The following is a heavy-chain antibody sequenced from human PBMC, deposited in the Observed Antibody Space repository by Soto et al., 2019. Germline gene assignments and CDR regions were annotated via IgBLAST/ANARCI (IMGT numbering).Heavy chain of an antibody. J-gene: IGHJ6*02. Sequence: SVKVSCKASGGTFSSYAISWVRQAPGQGLEWMGEIIPISGAANYAHKFQGRVTITADVSASTAYMELSSLRSEDTAVYYCAGSSRFFLAGMDVWGQGTTVTVSS. D-gene: IGHD3-3*01. V-gene: IGHV1-69*13. CDR1: GGTFSSYA. CDR3: AGSSRFFLAGMDV. CDR2: IIPISGAA.